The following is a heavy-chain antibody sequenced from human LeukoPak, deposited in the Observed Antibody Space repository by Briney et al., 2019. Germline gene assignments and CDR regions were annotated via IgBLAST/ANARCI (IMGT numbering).Heavy chain of an antibody. V-gene: IGHV4-34*01. J-gene: IGHJ4*02. Sequence: SETLSLTCAVYGGSFSGYYWSWLRQPPGKGLEWIGEINQSGSTNHNPSLKSRVTISVDTSKNQFSLKLSSVTAADTAVYCCARLIVGATPDYWGQGTLVTVSS. CDR2: INQSGST. D-gene: IGHD1-26*01. CDR3: ARLIVGATPDY. CDR1: GGSFSGYY.